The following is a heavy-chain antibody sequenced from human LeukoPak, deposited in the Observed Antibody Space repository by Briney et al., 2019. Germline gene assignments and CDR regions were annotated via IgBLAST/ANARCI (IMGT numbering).Heavy chain of an antibody. D-gene: IGHD3-22*01. CDR1: GFTFSDYY. Sequence: GGSLRLSCAASGFTFSDYYMSWIRQAPGKGLEWVSYISSSGSTIYYADSVKGRFTISRDNAKNSLYLQMNSLRAEDTAVYYCAREGYDSSDNMDPYYYYGMDVWGQGTTVTVSS. V-gene: IGHV3-11*01. J-gene: IGHJ6*02. CDR2: ISSSGSTI. CDR3: AREGYDSSDNMDPYYYYGMDV.